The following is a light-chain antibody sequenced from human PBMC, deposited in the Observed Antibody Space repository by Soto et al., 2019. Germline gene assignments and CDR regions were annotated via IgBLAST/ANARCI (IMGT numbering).Light chain of an antibody. CDR2: DNN. CDR3: GTWDSSLSAGGV. V-gene: IGLV1-51*01. Sequence: QSVLTQPPSVSAAPGLKVTISCSGSSSNIGNNYVSWYQQLPGTAPKLLIYDNNKRPSGIPDRFSGSKSGTSATLGITGLQTGDEADYYCGTWDSSLSAGGVFGGGTKLTVL. CDR1: SSNIGNNY. J-gene: IGLJ2*01.